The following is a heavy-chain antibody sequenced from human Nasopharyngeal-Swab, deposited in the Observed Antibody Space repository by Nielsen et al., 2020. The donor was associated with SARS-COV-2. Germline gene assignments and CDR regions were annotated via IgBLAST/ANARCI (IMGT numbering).Heavy chain of an antibody. V-gene: IGHV3-48*01. D-gene: IGHD6-6*01. J-gene: IGHJ4*02. CDR3: ARGSSSYYFDY. CDR1: GFTFSSYS. CDR2: ISSSSSTI. Sequence: GESLKISCAASGFTFSSYSMNWVRQAPGKGLEWVSYISSSSSTIYYADSVKGRFTISRDNAKNSLYLQMNSLRAEDTAVYYCARGSSSYYFDYWGQGTLVTVSS.